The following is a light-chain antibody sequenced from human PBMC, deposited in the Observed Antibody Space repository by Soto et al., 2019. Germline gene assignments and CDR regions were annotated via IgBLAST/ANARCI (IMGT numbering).Light chain of an antibody. V-gene: IGLV2-14*01. CDR2: DVR. J-gene: IGLJ1*01. Sequence: SLLTQPSSVYKSPGQWITITNTITSTDVGGYHYVSWDQQHPGKAPKLIIYDVRNRPSGVSNRFSGSKSVNTASLTISGLQAEDEADYYCSSYTTISTYVFGTGTKVTVL. CDR1: STDVGGYHY. CDR3: SSYTTISTYV.